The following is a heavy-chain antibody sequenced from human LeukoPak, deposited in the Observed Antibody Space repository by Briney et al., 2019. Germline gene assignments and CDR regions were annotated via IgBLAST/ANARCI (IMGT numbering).Heavy chain of an antibody. CDR1: GFTFSNVW. D-gene: IGHD6-13*01. Sequence: GGSLRLSCAASGFTFSNVWMSWVRQAPGKGLEWVGRIKNKADAGTAEYAAPVKGRFTVSRDDSKNTLYLQMNSLKTEDTAMYYCTTVPAAAGTYDYWGQGTLVTVSS. CDR3: TTVPAAAGTYDY. J-gene: IGHJ4*02. V-gene: IGHV3-15*01. CDR2: IKNKADAGTA.